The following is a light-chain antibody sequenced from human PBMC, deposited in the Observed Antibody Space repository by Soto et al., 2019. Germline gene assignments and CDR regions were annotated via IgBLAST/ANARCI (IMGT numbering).Light chain of an antibody. CDR2: SND. Sequence: QSVLTQSPSASGTPGQRVSISCSGSTSNIGTNTVSWYQHVPGTAPKLLIYSNDQRPSAVPGRFSGSKSGTSASLAISGLLSEDEAHYYCAVWDNSMTAWVFGGGTQLTVL. J-gene: IGLJ3*02. V-gene: IGLV1-44*01. CDR3: AVWDNSMTAWV. CDR1: TSNIGTNT.